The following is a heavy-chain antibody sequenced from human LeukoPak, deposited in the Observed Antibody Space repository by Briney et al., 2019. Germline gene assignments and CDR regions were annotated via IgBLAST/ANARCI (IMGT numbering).Heavy chain of an antibody. J-gene: IGHJ4*02. V-gene: IGHV3-30-3*01. CDR2: ISYDGSNK. Sequence: PGGSLRLSCAASGFTFSSYAMHWVRQAPGKGLEWVAVISYDGSNKYYADSVKGRFTISRDNSKNTLYLQMNSLRAEDTAVYYCARDKMGATFDYWGQGTLVTVSS. CDR3: ARDKMGATFDY. CDR1: GFTFSSYA. D-gene: IGHD1-26*01.